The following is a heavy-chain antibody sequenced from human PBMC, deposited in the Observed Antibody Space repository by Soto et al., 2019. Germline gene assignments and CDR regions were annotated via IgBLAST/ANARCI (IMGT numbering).Heavy chain of an antibody. V-gene: IGHV3-23*01. CDR2: IGVSGART. J-gene: IGHJ4*02. Sequence: GGSLRLSCAASGFSFSSYGMSWVRLPPGKGLQWVSTIGVSGARTYYADSVKGRFTVSRDNSKNTLYLQMNSLRAEDTAVYYCARGGLEPLDYLGQGALVTVSS. CDR3: ARGGLEPLDY. CDR1: GFSFSSYG. D-gene: IGHD1-1*01.